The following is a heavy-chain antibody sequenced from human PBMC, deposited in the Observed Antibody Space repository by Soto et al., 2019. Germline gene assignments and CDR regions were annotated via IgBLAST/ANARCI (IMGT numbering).Heavy chain of an antibody. J-gene: IGHJ5*02. D-gene: IGHD2-2*01. V-gene: IGHV4-30-4*01. CDR2: IYYSGST. CDR3: ARRTSSPGRFDP. CDR1: GGSISSGDYY. Sequence: SETLSLTCTVSGGSISSGDYYWSWIRQPPGKGLEWIGYIYYSGSTYYNPSLKSRVTISVDTSKNQFSLKLSSVTAADTAVYYCARRTSSPGRFDPWGQGNLVTVSS.